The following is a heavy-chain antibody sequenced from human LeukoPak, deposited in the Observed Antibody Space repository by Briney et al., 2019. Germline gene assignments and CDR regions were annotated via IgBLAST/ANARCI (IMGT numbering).Heavy chain of an antibody. CDR3: ASDSSYSSGSDAFDI. Sequence: SVKVSCKASGGTFSSYAISWVRQAPGQGLEWMGRIIPIFVTANYAQKFQGRVTVTTDESTSTAYMELSSLRSEDTAVYYCASDSSYSSGSDAFDIGGQGTMVTVSS. V-gene: IGHV1-69*05. J-gene: IGHJ3*02. D-gene: IGHD6-19*01. CDR1: GGTFSSYA. CDR2: IIPIFVTA.